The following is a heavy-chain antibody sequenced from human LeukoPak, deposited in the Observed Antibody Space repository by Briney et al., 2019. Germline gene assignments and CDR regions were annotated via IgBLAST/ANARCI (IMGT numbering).Heavy chain of an antibody. J-gene: IGHJ4*02. CDR2: ISGSGGST. CDR3: AKDGLTGYSSSWFDKVGY. CDR1: GFTFSSYA. V-gene: IGHV3-23*01. D-gene: IGHD6-13*01. Sequence: PGGSPRLSCAASGFTFSSYAMSWVRQAPGKGLEWVSAISGSGGSTYYADSVKGRFTISRDNSKNTLYLQMNSLRAEDTAVYYCAKDGLTGYSSSWFDKVGYWGQGTLVTVSS.